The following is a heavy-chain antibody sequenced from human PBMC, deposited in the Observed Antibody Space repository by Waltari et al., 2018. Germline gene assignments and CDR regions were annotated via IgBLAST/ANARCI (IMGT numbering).Heavy chain of an antibody. CDR2: ISHTGNT. J-gene: IGHJ6*03. V-gene: IGHV4-59*13. CDR1: GGSTSNFY. Sequence: VQLQESGPGLVKPSETLSLTCTVSGGSTSNFYWRWIRQPPGKGPEWIGYISHTGNTNYNPSLKGRVIISVDTSKKQFSLKVSSLTAADTAVYYCARGDGDLDYDYYYMDVWGKGTTVTVSS. D-gene: IGHD4-17*01. CDR3: ARGDGDLDYDYYYMDV.